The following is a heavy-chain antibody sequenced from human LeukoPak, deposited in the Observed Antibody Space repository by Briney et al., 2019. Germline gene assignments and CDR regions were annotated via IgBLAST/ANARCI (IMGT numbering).Heavy chain of an antibody. J-gene: IGHJ6*03. Sequence: GVFLKISCKGSGYSFTNYWIGCVRQMPRKGLEWMGIIYPDDSDTRYSPSFEGQVIISVDKSISTAYLQWSSLKASDTAMYYCARHGHCTNGVCYSKYYYYMDVWGKGTTVTVSS. CDR3: ARHGHCTNGVCYSKYYYYMDV. CDR2: IYPDDSDT. D-gene: IGHD2-8*01. CDR1: GYSFTNYW. V-gene: IGHV5-51*01.